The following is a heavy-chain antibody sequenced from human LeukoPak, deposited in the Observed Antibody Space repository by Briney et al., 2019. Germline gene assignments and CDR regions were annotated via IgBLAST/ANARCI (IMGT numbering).Heavy chain of an antibody. V-gene: IGHV3-30*02. CDR3: ARGGYYGSGRYYFDS. J-gene: IGHJ4*02. CDR2: IRYDGTNK. Sequence: PGGSLRLSCAASGFTFSSYGMHWVRQAPGKGLEWVAFIRYDGTNKYYADSVKGRFTISRDNAKNTLHLQMNSLRAEDTAVYSCARGGYYGSGRYYFDSWGQGTLVTVSS. CDR1: GFTFSSYG. D-gene: IGHD3-3*01.